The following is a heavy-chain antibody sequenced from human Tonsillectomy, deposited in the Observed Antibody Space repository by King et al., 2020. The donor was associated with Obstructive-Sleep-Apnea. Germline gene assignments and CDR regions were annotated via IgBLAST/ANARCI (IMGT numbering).Heavy chain of an antibody. CDR2: IYYSGST. J-gene: IGHJ4*02. CDR1: GGSISSYS. D-gene: IGHD6-19*01. Sequence: QLQESGPGLVKPSETLSLTCSVSGGSISSYSWSWIRQPPGKGLEWIGFIYYSGSTYYNPSLKSRVTISVGTSKNNFSLHLTAVTAADTAVYYCARHFYSRGSLGCFDSWGQGALVTVSS. V-gene: IGHV4-59*08. CDR3: ARHFYSRGSLGCFDS.